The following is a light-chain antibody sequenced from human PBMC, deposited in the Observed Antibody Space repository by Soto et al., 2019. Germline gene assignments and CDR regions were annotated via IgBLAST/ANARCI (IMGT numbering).Light chain of an antibody. V-gene: IGLV2-14*01. CDR2: DVS. J-gene: IGLJ2*01. CDR1: SSDVGGYNY. Sequence: QSALTQPDSVSGSPGQSITISCTGTSSDVGGYNYVSWYQQHPGKAPKLMIYDVSNRPSGVSNRFSGSKSGNTASLTISGLQAEDEADYYCSSYTSSSPNVVLGGGTKLTVL. CDR3: SSYTSSSPNVV.